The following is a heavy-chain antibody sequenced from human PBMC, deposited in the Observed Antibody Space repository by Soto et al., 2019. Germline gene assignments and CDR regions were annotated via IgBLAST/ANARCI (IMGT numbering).Heavy chain of an antibody. V-gene: IGHV3-15*07. CDR2: IKSKTDGGTT. CDR1: SFTFNDAW. D-gene: IGHD3-22*01. Sequence: EVQLVESGGGLVKPGGSLRLSCAASSFTFNDAWMNWVRQVPGKGLEWVGRIKSKTDGGTTDYAAPVKGRFTISRDDSKNMLHLQMNSLKTEDTAVYYCTTDSYYYGSGYRVWALDYWGQGTLVTFSS. CDR3: TTDSYYYGSGYRVWALDY. J-gene: IGHJ4*02.